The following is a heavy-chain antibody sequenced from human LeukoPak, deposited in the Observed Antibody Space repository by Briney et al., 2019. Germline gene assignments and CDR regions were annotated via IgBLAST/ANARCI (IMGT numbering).Heavy chain of an antibody. J-gene: IGHJ4*02. V-gene: IGHV4-39*01. CDR3: ARRVHSSGWYKEPFDY. CDR2: IYYSGST. D-gene: IGHD6-19*01. Sequence: SETLSLTCTVSGGSISSSSYYWGWIRQPPGKGLEWIGSIYYSGSTYYNPSLKSRLTISVDTSKNQFSLKLSSVTAADTAVYYCARRVHSSGWYKEPFDYWGQGTLVTVSS. CDR1: GGSISSSSYY.